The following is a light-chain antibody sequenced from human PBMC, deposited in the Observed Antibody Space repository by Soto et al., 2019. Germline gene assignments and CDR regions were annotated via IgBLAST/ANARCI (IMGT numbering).Light chain of an antibody. V-gene: IGLV1-44*01. J-gene: IGLJ3*02. CDR3: AVWDDSVNGWV. Sequence: QSVLTQPPSASGTPGQMVTISCSGSRSNIGRSDVYWYQQLPGTAPKLLIHNNNQRPSGVPDRVSGSKSGTSASLAISGLQSEDEADYYCAVWDDSVNGWVFGGGTKLTVL. CDR2: NNN. CDR1: RSNIGRSD.